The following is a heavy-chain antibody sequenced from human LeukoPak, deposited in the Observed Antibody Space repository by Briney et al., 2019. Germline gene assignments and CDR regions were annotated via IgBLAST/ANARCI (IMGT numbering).Heavy chain of an antibody. Sequence: GGSLRLSCAASGITFSSYGMSWVRQAPGKGLEWVAVISYDGSNKYYADSVKGRFTISRDNSKNTLYLQMNSLRAEDTAVYYCAKLCSSTSCWDYWGQGTLVTVSS. CDR1: GITFSSYG. D-gene: IGHD2-2*01. CDR3: AKLCSSTSCWDY. V-gene: IGHV3-30*18. J-gene: IGHJ4*02. CDR2: ISYDGSNK.